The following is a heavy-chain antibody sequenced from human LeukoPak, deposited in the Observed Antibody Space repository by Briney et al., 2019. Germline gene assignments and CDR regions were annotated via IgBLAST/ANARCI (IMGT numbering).Heavy chain of an antibody. J-gene: IGHJ6*03. CDR2: IIPIFGTA. CDR3: ARDGGVVVPAAIGYYYYYYMDV. D-gene: IGHD2-2*01. CDR1: GGTFSSYA. V-gene: IGHV1-69*05. Sequence: ASVKVSCKASGGTFSSYAISWVRQAPGQGLEWMGGIIPIFGTANYAQKFQGRVTITTDESTSTAYMELSSLRSEDTAVYYCARDGGVVVPAAIGYYYYYYMDVWGKGTMVTVSS.